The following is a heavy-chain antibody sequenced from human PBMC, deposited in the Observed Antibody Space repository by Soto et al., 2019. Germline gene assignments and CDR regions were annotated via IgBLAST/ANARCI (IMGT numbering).Heavy chain of an antibody. V-gene: IGHV4-4*02. CDR1: SGSISSSNW. CDR2: IYHSGST. CDR3: AREEIAVAGGYFDY. D-gene: IGHD6-19*01. Sequence: QVQLQESGPGLVKPSGTLSLTCAVSSGSISSSNWWSWVRQPPGKGLEWIGEIYHSGSTNYNPSHKSRVTTSVDTSKNQFSLKLSSVTAADTAVYYCAREEIAVAGGYFDYWGQGTLVTVSS. J-gene: IGHJ4*02.